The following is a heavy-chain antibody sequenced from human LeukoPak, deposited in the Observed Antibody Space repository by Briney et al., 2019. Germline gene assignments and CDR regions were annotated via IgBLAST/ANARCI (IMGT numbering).Heavy chain of an antibody. J-gene: IGHJ5*02. CDR2: ISSSSSYI. CDR3: ATRSLVIVGATT. V-gene: IGHV3-21*01. D-gene: IGHD1-26*01. CDR1: GFTFSSYS. Sequence: GGSLRLSCAASGFTFSSYSMNWVRQVPGKGLEWVSSISSSSSYIYYADSVKGRFTISRDNAKNSLYLQMNSLRAEDTAVYYCATRSLVIVGATTWGQGTLVTVSS.